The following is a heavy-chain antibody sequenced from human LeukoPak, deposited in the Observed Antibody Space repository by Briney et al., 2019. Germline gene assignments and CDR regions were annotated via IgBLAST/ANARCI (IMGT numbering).Heavy chain of an antibody. CDR1: GYTFTSYG. J-gene: IGHJ4*02. D-gene: IGHD6-13*01. CDR3: ARDLRVVAAAGIYVY. CDR2: ISAYNGNT. Sequence: ASVKVSCKASGYTFTSYGISWVRQAPGQGLEWMGWISAYNGNTNYAQKLQGRVTMTTDTSTSTAYMELRSLRSGDTAVYYCARDLRVVAAAGIYVYWGQGTLVTVSS. V-gene: IGHV1-18*01.